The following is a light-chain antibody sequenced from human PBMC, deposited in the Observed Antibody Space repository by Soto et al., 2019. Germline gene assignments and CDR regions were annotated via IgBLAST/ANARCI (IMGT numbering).Light chain of an antibody. CDR3: QQYYTTPWT. Sequence: DIVMTQSPDSLAVSLGERATINGKSSQSVLYSSNNKNYLAWYQQKPGQPPKLLIYWASTRDSGVPDRFSGSGSGTDVTLTIRSLQAEDVAVDYCQQYYTTPWTFGQGTKVEV. J-gene: IGKJ1*01. CDR1: QSVLYSSNNKNY. V-gene: IGKV4-1*01. CDR2: WAS.